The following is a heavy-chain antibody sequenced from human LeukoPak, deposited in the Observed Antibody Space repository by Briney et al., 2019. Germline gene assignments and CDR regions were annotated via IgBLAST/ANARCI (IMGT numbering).Heavy chain of an antibody. CDR2: IDSNSGET. V-gene: IGHV1-2*02. Sequence: ASVKVSCKASGYSFIGYFIHWVRQAPGQGLEWMGWIDSNSGETHYAPKFQGRFTMTKDTSIKTAYMELSSLRSDDTAIYYCARFWHCGFSTCWAVNGFDYWGQGTEVTVSP. CDR3: ARFWHCGFSTCWAVNGFDY. CDR1: GYSFIGYF. D-gene: IGHD2-21*01. J-gene: IGHJ3*01.